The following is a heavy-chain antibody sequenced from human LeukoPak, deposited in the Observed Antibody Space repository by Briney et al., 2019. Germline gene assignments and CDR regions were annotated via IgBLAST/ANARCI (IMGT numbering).Heavy chain of an antibody. D-gene: IGHD3-9*01. CDR3: ARVWLLRYFDWLSIDY. CDR2: IYSGGST. J-gene: IGHJ4*02. V-gene: IGHV3-66*01. CDR1: GFTFSSYS. Sequence: GGSLRLSCAASGFTFSSYSMNWVRQAPGKGLEWVSVIYSGGSTYYADSVKGRFTISRDNSKNTLYLQMNSLRAEDTAVYYCARVWLLRYFDWLSIDYWGQGTLVTVSS.